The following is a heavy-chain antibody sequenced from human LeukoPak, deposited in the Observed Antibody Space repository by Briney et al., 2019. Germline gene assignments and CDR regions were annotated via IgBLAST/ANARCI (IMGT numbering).Heavy chain of an antibody. V-gene: IGHV1-46*01. J-gene: IGHJ4*02. D-gene: IGHD3-22*01. CDR3: ARDTDYYDSSGYYYVGY. Sequence: ASVKVSCKASGYTFTGYYMHWVRQAPGQGLEWMGIINPSGGSTSYAQKFQGRVTMTRDTSTSTVYMELSSLRSEDTAVYYCARDTDYYDSSGYYYVGYWGQGTLVTVSS. CDR1: GYTFTGYY. CDR2: INPSGGST.